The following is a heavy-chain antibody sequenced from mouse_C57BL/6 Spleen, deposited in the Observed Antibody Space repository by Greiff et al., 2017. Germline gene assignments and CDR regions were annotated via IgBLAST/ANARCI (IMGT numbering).Heavy chain of an antibody. CDR1: GFTFSSYG. D-gene: IGHD4-1*01. CDR2: ISSGGSYT. V-gene: IGHV5-6*01. CDR3: ARELGQVFAY. J-gene: IGHJ3*01. Sequence: EVKLMESGGDLVKPGGSLKLSCAASGFTFSSYGMSWVRQTPDKRLEWVATISSGGSYTYYPDSVKGRFTISRDNAKNTLYLQMSSLKSEDTAMYYCARELGQVFAYWGQGTLVTVAA.